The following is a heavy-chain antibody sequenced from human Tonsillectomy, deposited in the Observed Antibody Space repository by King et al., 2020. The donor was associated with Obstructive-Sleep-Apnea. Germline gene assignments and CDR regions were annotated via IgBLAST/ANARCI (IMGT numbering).Heavy chain of an antibody. CDR2: ISGSGGKT. D-gene: IGHD3-10*01. V-gene: IGHV3-23*04. CDR1: GFTFSSYA. Sequence: VQLVESGGGLVQPGGSLRLSCAASGFTFSSYAMTWVRQAPGKGLEWVSTISGSGGKTYYADSLRGRFTISRDNSKNTWYLQVISLRAEDGAVYFCSKARLPHGGFGGRQYYFDSWGQGSLVTVSS. J-gene: IGHJ4*02. CDR3: SKARLPHGGFGGRQYYFDS.